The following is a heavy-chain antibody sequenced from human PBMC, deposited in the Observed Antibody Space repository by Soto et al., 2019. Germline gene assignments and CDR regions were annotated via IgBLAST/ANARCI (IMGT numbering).Heavy chain of an antibody. V-gene: IGHV1-46*01. CDR1: GYTFTSYY. CDR3: ARAMGKDTHFDY. D-gene: IGHD2-15*01. CDR2: INPSGGST. Sequence: GASVKVSCMASGYTFTSYYMHWVRQAPGQGLEWMGIINPSGGSTSYAQKFQGRVTMTRDTSTSTVYMELSSLRSEDTAVYYCARAMGKDTHFDYWGQGTLVTVSS. J-gene: IGHJ4*02.